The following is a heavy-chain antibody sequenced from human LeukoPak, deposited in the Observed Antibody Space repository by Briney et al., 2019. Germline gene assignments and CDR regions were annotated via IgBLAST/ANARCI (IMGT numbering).Heavy chain of an antibody. CDR1: GGSISSGRYS. D-gene: IGHD3-10*01. Sequence: PSETLSLTCTVSGGSISSGRYSWNWIRQPAGKGLEWIGRIYSSGSTNYNPFLKSRVAISRDTSKNQFSLKLNSVTAADTAVYFCARSRSYYGSENYSKFYYFYVDFWGTGTTVTISS. V-gene: IGHV4-61*02. J-gene: IGHJ6*03. CDR3: ARSRSYYGSENYSKFYYFYVDF. CDR2: IYSSGST.